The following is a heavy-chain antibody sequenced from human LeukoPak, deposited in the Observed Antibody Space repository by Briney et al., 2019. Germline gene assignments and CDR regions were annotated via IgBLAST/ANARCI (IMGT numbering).Heavy chain of an antibody. Sequence: ASVKVSCKASGYTFTSHDINWVRQGTGQGLEWIGWMNPNSGNTGYAQKSQGRVTMTRNTSISTAYMELSSLRSEDTAVYYCARVRTMIRGVILNWFDPWGQGTLVTVSS. D-gene: IGHD3-10*01. CDR1: GYTFTSHD. V-gene: IGHV1-8*01. CDR2: MNPNSGNT. CDR3: ARVRTMIRGVILNWFDP. J-gene: IGHJ5*02.